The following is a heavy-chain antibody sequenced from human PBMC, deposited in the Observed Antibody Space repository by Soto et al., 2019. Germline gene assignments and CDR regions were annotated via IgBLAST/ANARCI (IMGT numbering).Heavy chain of an antibody. J-gene: IGHJ6*02. CDR2: IYPGDSDP. CDR3: ARCRVSFGRSYGMVV. CDR1: GYSFTSYW. Sequence: GESLKISCKGSGYSFTSYWIGSVRQMPGKGLEWMGIIYPGDSDPRYSPSFQGQVTISADKSISTAYLQWSSLKASDTAMYYCARCRVSFGRSYGMVVWGQGTSVTVS. V-gene: IGHV5-51*01. D-gene: IGHD3-10*01.